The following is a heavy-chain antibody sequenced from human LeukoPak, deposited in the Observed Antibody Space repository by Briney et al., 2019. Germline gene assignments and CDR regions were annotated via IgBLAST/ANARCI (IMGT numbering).Heavy chain of an antibody. CDR1: GFTFSSYD. D-gene: IGHD6-25*01. V-gene: IGHV3-23*01. CDR3: LLAARDY. Sequence: GGSLRLSCAASGFTFSSYDMSWVRQAPGKGLEWVSGISGHGDSAYYADSMKGRFTVSRDISKNTLYLQMSSLRAEDTAVYYCLLAARDYWGQGTLVTVSS. CDR2: ISGHGDSA. J-gene: IGHJ4*02.